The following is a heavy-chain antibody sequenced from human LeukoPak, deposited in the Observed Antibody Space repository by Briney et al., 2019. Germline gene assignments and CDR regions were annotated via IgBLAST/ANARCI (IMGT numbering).Heavy chain of an antibody. CDR2: INHSGST. D-gene: IGHD3-9*01. J-gene: IGHJ3*02. V-gene: IGHV4-34*01. CDR1: SGSFSGYY. CDR3: ARAGSYDILTGYYTRHAFDI. Sequence: KPSETLSLTCAVYSGSFSGYYWSWIRQPPGKGLEWIGEINHSGSTNYNPSLKSRVTISVDTSKNQFSLKLSSVTAADTAVYYCARAGSYDILTGYYTRHAFDIWGQGTMVTVSS.